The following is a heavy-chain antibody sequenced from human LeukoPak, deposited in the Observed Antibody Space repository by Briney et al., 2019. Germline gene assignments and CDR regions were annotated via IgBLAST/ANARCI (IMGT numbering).Heavy chain of an antibody. J-gene: IGHJ5*02. CDR1: GGSIISYY. CDR2: IYTSGST. V-gene: IGHV4-4*07. Sequence: NPSETLSLTCTVSGGSIISYYWSWIRQPAGKGLEWIGRIYTSGSTNYNPSLRSRVTMSVDTSKNQLSLNLSSVTAADTAVYYCARDNNVWGSYRKFDPWGQGTLVTVSS. D-gene: IGHD3-16*02. CDR3: ARDNNVWGSYRKFDP.